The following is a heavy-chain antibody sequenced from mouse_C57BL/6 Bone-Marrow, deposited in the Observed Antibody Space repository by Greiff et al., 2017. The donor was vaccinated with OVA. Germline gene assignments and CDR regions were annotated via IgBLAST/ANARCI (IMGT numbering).Heavy chain of an antibody. V-gene: IGHV3-1*01. CDR1: GYSITSGYD. Sequence: DVKLQESGPGVVKPSQSLSLTCTVTGYSITSGYDWHWIRHFPGNKLEWMGYISYSGSTNYNPSLKSRISITHDTSKNHFFLKLNSVTTEDTATYYCARGHDGYFWYFDVWGTGTTVTVSS. CDR2: ISYSGST. J-gene: IGHJ1*03. D-gene: IGHD2-3*01. CDR3: ARGHDGYFWYFDV.